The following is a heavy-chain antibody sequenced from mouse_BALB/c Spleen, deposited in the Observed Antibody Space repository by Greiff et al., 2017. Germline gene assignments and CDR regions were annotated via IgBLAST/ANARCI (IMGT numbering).Heavy chain of an antibody. J-gene: IGHJ1*01. Sequence: QVQLQQPGAELVRPGASVKLSCKASGYTFTSYWINWVKQRPGQGLEWIGNIYPSDSYTNYNQKFKDKATLTVDKSSSTAYMQLSSPTSEDSAVYYCTRHYYGEWYFDVWGAGTTVTVSS. CDR2: IYPSDSYT. CDR3: TRHYYGEWYFDV. V-gene: IGHV1-69*02. CDR1: GYTFTSYW. D-gene: IGHD1-2*01.